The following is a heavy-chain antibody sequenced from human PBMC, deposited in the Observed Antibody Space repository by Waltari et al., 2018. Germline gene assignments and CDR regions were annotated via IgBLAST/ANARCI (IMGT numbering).Heavy chain of an antibody. CDR1: VFTLRSYG. CDR2: IWYDGNNK. CDR3: ARLSGYNTIDY. V-gene: IGHV3-33*01. D-gene: IGHD6-25*01. J-gene: IGHJ4*02. Sequence: QVQLVESGGGVVQTGRALRLSCAASVFTLRSYGMHWVRQAPGKGLEWVALIWYDGNNKYYADSVKGRFTISRDTSENTLFLQMDSLRAEDTAIYYCARLSGYNTIDYWGQGTLVTVSP.